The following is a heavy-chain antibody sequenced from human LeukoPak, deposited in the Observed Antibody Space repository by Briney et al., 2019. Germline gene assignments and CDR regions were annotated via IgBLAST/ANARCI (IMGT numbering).Heavy chain of an antibody. CDR1: GGSISSYY. V-gene: IGHV4-59*01. CDR3: ARDGDIAAAGIFDY. J-gene: IGHJ4*02. CDR2: IYYSGST. D-gene: IGHD6-13*01. Sequence: PSETLSLTCTVSGGSISSYYWSWIRQPPGKGLEWIGYIYYSGSTNYNPSLTSRVTISVDTSKNQFSLKLSSVTAADTAVYYCARDGDIAAAGIFDYWGQGTLVTVSS.